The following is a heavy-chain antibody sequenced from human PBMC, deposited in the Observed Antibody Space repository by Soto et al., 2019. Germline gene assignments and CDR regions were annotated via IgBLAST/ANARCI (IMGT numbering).Heavy chain of an antibody. CDR3: ARQYDSSGLWFDP. D-gene: IGHD6-6*01. CDR1: GYSFTRYW. J-gene: IGHJ5*02. V-gene: IGHV5-51*01. Sequence: GESLKISCKGSGYSFTRYWIGWVRQMPGKGLEWMGIIYPGDSDTRYSPSLQGQVTISADKSISTAYLQWSSLKASDTAMYYCARQYDSSGLWFDPWGQGTLVTVSS. CDR2: IYPGDSDT.